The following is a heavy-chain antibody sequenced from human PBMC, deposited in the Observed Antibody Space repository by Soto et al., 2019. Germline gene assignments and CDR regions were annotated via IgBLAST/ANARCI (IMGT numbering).Heavy chain of an antibody. CDR1: GFIFSSYS. V-gene: IGHV3-23*01. CDR2: ISDSGSIT. Sequence: PGGSLRLSCAASGFIFSSYSMSWVRQAPGKGLEWVSVISDSGSITQYADSVKGRFTISRDNAKNTLYLQMNSLRVEDTAVYYCAKKVVVLASGGFDMWGQGTMVTVSS. J-gene: IGHJ3*02. CDR3: AKKVVVLASGGFDM. D-gene: IGHD2-15*01.